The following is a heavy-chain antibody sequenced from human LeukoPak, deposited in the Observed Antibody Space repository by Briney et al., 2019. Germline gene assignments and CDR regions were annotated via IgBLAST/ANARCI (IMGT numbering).Heavy chain of an antibody. J-gene: IGHJ4*02. V-gene: IGHV3-33*06. Sequence: GGSLRLSCAASGFTFSHYGMHWVRQAPGRGGEWVAVIWSDGSNKFYADSVKGRFTISRDNSQNTVDLHMNILRAEDTAVYYCAKDAQRGCDYSNSLEYWGQGTLVTVSS. CDR2: IWSDGSNK. CDR3: AKDAQRGCDYSNSLEY. CDR1: GFTFSHYG. D-gene: IGHD4-11*01.